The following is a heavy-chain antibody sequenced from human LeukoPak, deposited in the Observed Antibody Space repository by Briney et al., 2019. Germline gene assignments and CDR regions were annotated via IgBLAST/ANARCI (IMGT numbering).Heavy chain of an antibody. CDR3: ARDGHGSGSYYNPLDL. J-gene: IGHJ2*01. Sequence: GGSLRLSCAASGFTVSSNYMNWVRQAPGKGLEWVSVIYSGGSTYYADSVKDRFSISRDNSKNTLYLQMNSLRAEDTAVYYCARDGHGSGSYYNPLDLWGRGTLVTVSS. D-gene: IGHD3-10*01. V-gene: IGHV3-66*01. CDR1: GFTVSSNY. CDR2: IYSGGST.